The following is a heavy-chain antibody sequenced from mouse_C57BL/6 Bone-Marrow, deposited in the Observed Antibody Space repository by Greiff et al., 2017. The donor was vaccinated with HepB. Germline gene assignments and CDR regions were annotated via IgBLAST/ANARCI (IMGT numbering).Heavy chain of an antibody. CDR1: GYTFTSYG. CDR3: ARNPARRAMDY. J-gene: IGHJ4*01. Sequence: QVQLQQSGAELARPGASVKLSCKASGYTFTSYGISWVKQRTGQGLEWIGEIYPRSGNTYYNEKFKGKATLTADKSSSTAYMELRSLKSEDSAVYFCARNPARRAMDYWGQGTSVTVSS. V-gene: IGHV1-81*01. CDR2: IYPRSGNT.